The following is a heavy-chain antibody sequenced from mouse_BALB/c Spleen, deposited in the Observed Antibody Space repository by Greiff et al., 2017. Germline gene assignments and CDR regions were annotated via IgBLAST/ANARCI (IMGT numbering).Heavy chain of an antibody. J-gene: IGHJ4*01. CDR3: ARNDGYYVYAMDY. CDR2: IYPGDGDT. V-gene: IGHV1-80*01. Sequence: VKLQESGAELVRPGSSVKISCKASGYAFSSYWMNWVKQRPGQGLEWIGQIYPGDGDTNYNGKFKGKATLTADKSSSTAYMQLSSLTSEDSAVYFCARNDGYYVYAMDYWGQGTSVTVSS. D-gene: IGHD2-3*01. CDR1: GYAFSSYW.